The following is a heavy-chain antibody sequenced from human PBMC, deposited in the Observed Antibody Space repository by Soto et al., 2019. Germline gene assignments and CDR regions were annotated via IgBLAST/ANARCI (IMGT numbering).Heavy chain of an antibody. J-gene: IGHJ4*02. V-gene: IGHV1-46*01. CDR2: INPSGGST. Sequence: QVQLMQSGAEVKKPGASVTISCKASGYTFTSYYIHWVRQAPRQGLEWMAIINPSGGSTNYAQKFQGRVTVTRDTSRRTVNMELSSLSSEDTAVYYCARDLTEADYWGQGTLITVSS. CDR1: GYTFTSYY. D-gene: IGHD2-21*02. CDR3: ARDLTEADY.